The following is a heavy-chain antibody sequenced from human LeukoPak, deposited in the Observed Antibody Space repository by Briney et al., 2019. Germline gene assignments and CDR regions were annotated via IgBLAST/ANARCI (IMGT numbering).Heavy chain of an antibody. Sequence: GESLKISCQSSGYNFTPYWIVWVRQMPGKGLEWMGITFAGYSYTIYSPSFQGQVTISVDKSISTAYLQWSSLKASDTAMYYCARLSARISSGWSDWGQGTLVTVSS. J-gene: IGHJ4*02. V-gene: IGHV5-51*01. CDR1: GYNFTPYW. CDR3: ARLSARISSGWSD. CDR2: TFAGYSYT. D-gene: IGHD6-19*01.